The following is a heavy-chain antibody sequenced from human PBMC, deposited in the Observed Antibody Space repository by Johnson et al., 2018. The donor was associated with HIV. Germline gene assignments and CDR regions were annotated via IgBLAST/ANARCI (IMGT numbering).Heavy chain of an antibody. D-gene: IGHD1-1*01. J-gene: IGHJ3*02. CDR3: ARGDESPIGHWPQIDASDI. CDR2: IGTAGDT. Sequence: VQLVESGGGLGQPGGSLRLSCAASGFTFDDYDMHWVRQAPGKGLEWVSGIGTAGDTYYPGSVKGRFTISRENAKNSLYLQMNSLRAGDTAVYYCARGDESPIGHWPQIDASDIWGQGTIVTVSS. CDR1: GFTFDDYD. V-gene: IGHV3-13*01.